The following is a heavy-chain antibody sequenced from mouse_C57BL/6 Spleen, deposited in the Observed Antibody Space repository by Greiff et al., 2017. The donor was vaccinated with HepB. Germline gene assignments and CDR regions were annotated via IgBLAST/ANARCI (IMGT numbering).Heavy chain of an antibody. V-gene: IGHV1-54*01. Sequence: VQLVESGAELVRPGTSVKVSCKASGYAFTNYLIEWVKQRPGQGLEWIGVINPGSGGTNYNEKFKGKATLTADKSSSTAYMQLSSLTSEDSAVYFCAIDWDVRFAYWGQGTLVTVSA. D-gene: IGHD4-1*01. CDR3: AIDWDVRFAY. J-gene: IGHJ3*01. CDR1: GYAFTNYL. CDR2: INPGSGGT.